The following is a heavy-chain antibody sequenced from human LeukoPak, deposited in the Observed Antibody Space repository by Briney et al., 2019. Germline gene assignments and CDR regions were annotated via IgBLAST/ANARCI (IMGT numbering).Heavy chain of an antibody. CDR2: IIPIFGTA. D-gene: IGHD3-3*01. J-gene: IGHJ3*02. V-gene: IGHV1-69*05. CDR3: ARDRRAYYDFWSGSNDAFDI. CDR1: GYTFTSYG. Sequence: ASVKVSCKASGYTFTSYGISWVRQAPGQGLEWMGGIIPIFGTANYAQKFQGRVTITTDESTSTAYMELSSLRSEDTAVYYCARDRRAYYDFWSGSNDAFDIWGQGTMVTVSS.